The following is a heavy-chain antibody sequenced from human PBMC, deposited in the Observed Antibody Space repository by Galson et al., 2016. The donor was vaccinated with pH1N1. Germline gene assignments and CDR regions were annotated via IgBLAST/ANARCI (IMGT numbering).Heavy chain of an antibody. CDR2: INPSDGTT. J-gene: IGHJ6*02. CDR3: AQYCTSTTCPPHGMDV. V-gene: IGHV1-46*03. D-gene: IGHD2-2*01. Sequence: SVKVSCKASGYTFTKYYMHWVRQAPGQGLEWMGIINPSDGTTTYAQNFQGRITLTRDTSTSTVYMDLSRLRSEDTAVYYCAQYCTSTTCPPHGMDVWGQGTSVSVSS. CDR1: GYTFTKYY.